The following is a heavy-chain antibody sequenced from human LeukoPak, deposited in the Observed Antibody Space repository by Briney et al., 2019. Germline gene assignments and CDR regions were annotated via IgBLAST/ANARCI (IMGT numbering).Heavy chain of an antibody. J-gene: IGHJ3*02. D-gene: IGHD5-24*01. CDR2: IRQDGGEK. Sequence: PGGSLRLSCAASGFTFSNYWMTWVRQAPGKGLEWVAKIRQDGGEKYYVDSVKGRFTISRDNAKNSLYLQMNSLRTEDTAVYYCARDDGLDAFDIWGRGTLVTVSS. V-gene: IGHV3-7*01. CDR3: ARDDGLDAFDI. CDR1: GFTFSNYW.